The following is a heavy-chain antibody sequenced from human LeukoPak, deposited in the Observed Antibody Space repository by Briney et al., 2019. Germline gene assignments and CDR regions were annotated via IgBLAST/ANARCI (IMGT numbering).Heavy chain of an antibody. Sequence: GGSLRLSCAASGFTFDDYGMSWVRQAPGKGLEWVSGINWNGGSTGYADSVKGRFTISRDNAKNSLYLQMNSLRAEDTALHYCARVGSSGHLSWFDPWGQGTLVTVSS. D-gene: IGHD3-22*01. V-gene: IGHV3-20*04. CDR1: GFTFDDYG. CDR3: ARVGSSGHLSWFDP. CDR2: INWNGGST. J-gene: IGHJ5*02.